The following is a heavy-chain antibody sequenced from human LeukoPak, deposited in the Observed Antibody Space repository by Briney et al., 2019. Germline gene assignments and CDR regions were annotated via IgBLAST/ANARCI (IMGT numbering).Heavy chain of an antibody. Sequence: PGGSLRLSCAASGLTVSSNYMSWVRQAPGKGLKWVSVIYSGGSAYYADSVKGRFTISRDNSKNTLYLQMNSLRAEDTAVYYCARGGGSYYVFPWYFDLWGRGTLVTVSS. J-gene: IGHJ2*01. V-gene: IGHV3-53*01. CDR2: IYSGGSA. D-gene: IGHD1-26*01. CDR3: ARGGGSYYVFPWYFDL. CDR1: GLTVSSNY.